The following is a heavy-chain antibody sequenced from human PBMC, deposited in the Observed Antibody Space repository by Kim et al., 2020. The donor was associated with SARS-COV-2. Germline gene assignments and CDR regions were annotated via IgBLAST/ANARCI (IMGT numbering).Heavy chain of an antibody. CDR3: AREEYPWGDY. V-gene: IGHV1-69*01. D-gene: IGHD3-16*01. Sequence: TANDAQKCQGRVTITADESTSTAYMELSSLRSEDTAVYYCAREEYPWGDYWGQGTLVTVSS. J-gene: IGHJ4*02. CDR2: TA.